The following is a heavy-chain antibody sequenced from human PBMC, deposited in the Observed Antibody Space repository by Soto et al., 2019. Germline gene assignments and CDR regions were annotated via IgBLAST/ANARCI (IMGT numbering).Heavy chain of an antibody. CDR1: GFTFSAYS. CDR3: ARDTRSSHGFDI. Sequence: GGSLRLSCAASGFTFSAYSMNWVRQAPGKGLEWVSYITSTSSPIYYADSVKGRFTTSRDNAKNSLYLELNSLRDEDTAVYYCARDTRSSHGFDIWGPGTMVTVSS. J-gene: IGHJ3*02. D-gene: IGHD6-13*01. V-gene: IGHV3-48*02. CDR2: ITSTSSPI.